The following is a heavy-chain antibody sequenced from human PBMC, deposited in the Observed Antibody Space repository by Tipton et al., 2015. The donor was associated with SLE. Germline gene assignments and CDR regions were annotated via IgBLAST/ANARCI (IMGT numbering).Heavy chain of an antibody. J-gene: IGHJ6*02. CDR2: IYYSGST. D-gene: IGHD1-1*01. CDR3: AIPLEGEGRYGMDV. Sequence: TLSLTCTVLGGSISSYYWSWIRQPPGKGLEWIGYIYYSGSTNYNPSLKSRVTISVDTSKNQFSLKLSSVTAADTAVYYCAIPLEGEGRYGMDVWGQGTTVTVSS. CDR1: GGSISSYY. V-gene: IGHV4-59*07.